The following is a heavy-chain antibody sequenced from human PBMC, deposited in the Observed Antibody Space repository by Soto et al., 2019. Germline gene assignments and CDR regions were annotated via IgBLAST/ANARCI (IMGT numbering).Heavy chain of an antibody. J-gene: IGHJ4*02. V-gene: IGHV4-34*01. CDR2: INHSGST. CDR1: GGSFSGYY. CDR3: ARGPGGIVVVPAAISFDY. D-gene: IGHD2-2*02. Sequence: TLSLTCAVYGGSFSGYYWSWIRQPPGKGLEWIGEINHSGSTNYNPSLKSRVTISVDTSKNQFSLKLSSVTAADTAVYYCARGPGGIVVVPAAISFDYWGQGTLVTVSS.